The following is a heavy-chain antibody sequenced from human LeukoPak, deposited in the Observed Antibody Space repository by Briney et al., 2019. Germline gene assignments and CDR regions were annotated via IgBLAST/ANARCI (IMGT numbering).Heavy chain of an antibody. CDR2: ISSSSSYI. D-gene: IGHD3-10*01. J-gene: IGHJ4*02. CDR3: ARDRDPRFLTWDYYPPEPYYFDY. V-gene: IGHV3-21*01. CDR1: GFTFSSYS. Sequence: GGSLRLSCAASGFTFSSYSMNWVRQAPGKGLEWVSSISSSSSYIYYADSVEGRFTISRDNAKNSLYLQMNSLRAEDTAVYYCARDRDPRFLTWDYYPPEPYYFDYWGQGTLVTVSS.